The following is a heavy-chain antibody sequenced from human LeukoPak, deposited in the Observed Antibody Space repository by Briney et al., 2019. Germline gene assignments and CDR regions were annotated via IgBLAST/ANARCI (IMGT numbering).Heavy chain of an antibody. CDR2: ISSSSSYI. CDR3: ARGVRFLEWPFDY. D-gene: IGHD3-3*01. V-gene: IGHV3-21*01. J-gene: IGHJ4*02. CDR1: GFTFSSYS. Sequence: GGSLRLSCAASGFTFSSYSMNWVRQAPGKGLEWVSSISSSSSYIYYADSVKGRFTISRDNAKNSLYLQMNSLRAEDTAVYYCARGVRFLEWPFDYWGQGTLVTVSS.